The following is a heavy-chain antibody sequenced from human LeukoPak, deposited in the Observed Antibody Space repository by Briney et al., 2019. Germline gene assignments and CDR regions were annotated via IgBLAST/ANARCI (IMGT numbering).Heavy chain of an antibody. CDR3: ARGGYYYDSSGYYHFDY. CDR2: TYYRSKWYN. CDR1: GDSVSSNSAA. V-gene: IGHV6-1*01. Sequence: SQTLSLTCAISGDSVSSNSAAWNWIRQSPSRGLEWLGRTYYRSKWYNDYAVSVKSRITINPDTSQNQFSLQLNSVTPEDTAVYYCARGGYYYDSSGYYHFDYWGQGTLVTVSS. J-gene: IGHJ4*02. D-gene: IGHD3-22*01.